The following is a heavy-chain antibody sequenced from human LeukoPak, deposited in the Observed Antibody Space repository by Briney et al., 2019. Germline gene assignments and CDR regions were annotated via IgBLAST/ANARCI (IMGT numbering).Heavy chain of an antibody. D-gene: IGHD1-14*01. CDR1: GFTFSSYV. V-gene: IGHV3-33*01. J-gene: IGHJ3*02. CDR2: IWYDGSNK. CDR3: ARLRNDAFDI. Sequence: PGRSLRLSCAASGFTFSSYVMRWVRRAPGEGPWRVAVIWYDGSNKYYVESVKGRFTISRDDSKSTLYLQMNSLRAEDTAVYYCARLRNDAFDIWGQGTVVTVSS.